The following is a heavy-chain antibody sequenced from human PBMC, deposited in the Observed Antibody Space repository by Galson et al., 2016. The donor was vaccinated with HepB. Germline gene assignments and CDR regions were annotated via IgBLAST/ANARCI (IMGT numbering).Heavy chain of an antibody. Sequence: SLRLSCAASGFTFSSYAMSWVRQAPGKGLEWVSTMSSTSGRTYYADSVKGRFTISRANSKNTVSLQMNRLRVEDTAVYYCAKDRGYEPPYYKDVWGTGTTVTVFS. CDR1: GFTFSSYA. CDR2: MSSTSGRT. CDR3: AKDRGYEPPYYKDV. J-gene: IGHJ6*03. D-gene: IGHD6-13*01. V-gene: IGHV3-23*01.